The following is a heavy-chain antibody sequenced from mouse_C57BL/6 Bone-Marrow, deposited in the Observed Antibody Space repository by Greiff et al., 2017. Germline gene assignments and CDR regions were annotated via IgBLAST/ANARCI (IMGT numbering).Heavy chain of an antibody. CDR2: INPGSGGT. CDR3: AREGYGSRAFAY. Sequence: VQLKESGAELVRPGTSVKVSCKASGYAFTNYLIEWVKQRPGQGLEWIGVINPGSGGTNYNEKFKGKATLTADKSSSTAYMQLSSLTSEDSAVYFCAREGYGSRAFAYWGQGTLVTVSA. CDR1: GYAFTNYL. V-gene: IGHV1-54*01. J-gene: IGHJ3*01. D-gene: IGHD1-1*01.